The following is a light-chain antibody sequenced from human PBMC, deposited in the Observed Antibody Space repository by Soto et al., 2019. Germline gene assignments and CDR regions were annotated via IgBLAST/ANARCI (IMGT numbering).Light chain of an antibody. J-gene: IGKJ1*01. CDR1: QGIKNW. CDR2: DAS. V-gene: IGKV1-5*01. CDR3: QQYETFSGT. Sequence: DIQMTQSPSYVSASVGDRVTITCRASQGIKNWLAWYQQKPGKAPNLLIYDASALPRGVPSRFSGSGSGTKFTLTIASLQPDDFATYYCQQYETFSGTFGPGTKVDIK.